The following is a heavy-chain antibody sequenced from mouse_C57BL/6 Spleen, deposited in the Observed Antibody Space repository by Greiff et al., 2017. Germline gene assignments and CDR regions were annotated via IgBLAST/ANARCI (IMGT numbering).Heavy chain of an antibody. V-gene: IGHV1-53*01. J-gene: IGHJ1*03. CDR2: INPGNGGT. CDR3: ARDDVGSDWDFDV. CDR1: GYTFTSYW. D-gene: IGHD1-1*02. Sequence: QVQLQQPGTELVKPGASVKLSCKASGYTFTSYWMHWVKQRPGQGLEWIGNINPGNGGTNYNEKFKSKATLTVDKSSSTAYMQLSSLTSEDSAVYGWARDDVGSDWDFDVWGTGTTVTVAS.